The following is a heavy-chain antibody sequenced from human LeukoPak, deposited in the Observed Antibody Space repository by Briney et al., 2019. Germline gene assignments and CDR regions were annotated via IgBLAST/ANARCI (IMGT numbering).Heavy chain of an antibody. CDR1: GFTFSSYW. J-gene: IGHJ4*02. Sequence: GGSRRLSCAASGFTFSSYWMSWVRQAPGKGLEWVSYISIISSTIYYADSVKGRFTISRDDAKNSVYLQMNSLRAEDTAVYYCARTYERELDYWGQGTLVTVSS. D-gene: IGHD5-12*01. V-gene: IGHV3-48*01. CDR2: ISIISSTI. CDR3: ARTYERELDY.